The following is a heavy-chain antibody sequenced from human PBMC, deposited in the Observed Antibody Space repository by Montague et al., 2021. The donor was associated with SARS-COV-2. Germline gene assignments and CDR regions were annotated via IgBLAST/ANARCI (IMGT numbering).Heavy chain of an antibody. V-gene: IGHV4-34*01. Sequence: SETLSLTCAVYGGSFSGYYWSWIRQPPGKGLEWIGEISHSGVTNYNPSLNSRVTISVDTSKNQFSLNLTSVNAADTALYYCARGSGITVIVLEDSYFDYWGQGALVTVSS. CDR1: GGSFSGYY. D-gene: IGHD3-22*01. CDR3: ARGSGITVIVLEDSYFDY. J-gene: IGHJ4*02. CDR2: ISHSGVT.